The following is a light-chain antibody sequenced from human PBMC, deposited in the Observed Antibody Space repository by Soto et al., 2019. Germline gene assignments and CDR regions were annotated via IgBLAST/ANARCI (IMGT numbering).Light chain of an antibody. J-gene: IGKJ1*01. CDR1: QGIRNY. CDR2: LAS. Sequence: IQLTQSPSALSASVGDRVTITCRASQGIRNYLAWYQQKPGKAPNLLIYLASTLQGGVPSRFSGSGSGTDFSLTISSLQPEDFATYYCQQSYSTPPTFGQGTKVDIK. CDR3: QQSYSTPPT. V-gene: IGKV1-9*01.